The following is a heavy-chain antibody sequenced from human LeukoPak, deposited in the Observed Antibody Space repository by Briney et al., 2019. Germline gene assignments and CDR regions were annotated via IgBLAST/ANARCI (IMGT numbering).Heavy chain of an antibody. CDR3: ARGWGNGDYHTNHRLYYYYYMDV. J-gene: IGHJ6*03. CDR1: GFTFSNAW. V-gene: IGHV3-11*04. CDR2: ISASGTIT. D-gene: IGHD4-17*01. Sequence: GGSLRLSCAASGFTFSNAWMSWVRQAPGKGLEWTSYISASGTITHYADSVEGRFTISRDNAKNSLYLQMNSLRAEDTAVYYCARGWGNGDYHTNHRLYYYYYMDVWGKGTTVTVSS.